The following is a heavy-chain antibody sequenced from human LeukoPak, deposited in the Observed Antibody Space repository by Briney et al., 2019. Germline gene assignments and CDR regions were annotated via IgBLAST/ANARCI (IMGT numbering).Heavy chain of an antibody. J-gene: IGHJ6*02. CDR3: AREGSMEQDYYYGMDV. CDR1: GGTVSSYA. CDR2: IIPILGIA. Sequence: SVKVSCKASGGTVSSYAISWVRQAPGQGLEWMGRIIPILGIANYAQKFQGRVTITADKSTSTAYMELSSLRSEDTAVYYCAREGSMEQDYYYGMDVWGQGTTVTVSS. V-gene: IGHV1-69*04. D-gene: IGHD2/OR15-2a*01.